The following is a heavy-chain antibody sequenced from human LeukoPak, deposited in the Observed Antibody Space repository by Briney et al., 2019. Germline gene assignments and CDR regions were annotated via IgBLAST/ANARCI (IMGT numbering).Heavy chain of an antibody. V-gene: IGHV4-4*07. Sequence: SETLSLTXTVSGGSISTYYWSWIRQAAGKGLEWIGRIYTSGSTNYNPSLKSRVTMSVDTSKNQFSLKLSSVTAADTAIYFCARDRNYDHAFDIWGQGTMVTVSS. CDR3: ARDRNYDHAFDI. CDR1: GGSISTYY. J-gene: IGHJ3*02. D-gene: IGHD3-22*01. CDR2: IYTSGST.